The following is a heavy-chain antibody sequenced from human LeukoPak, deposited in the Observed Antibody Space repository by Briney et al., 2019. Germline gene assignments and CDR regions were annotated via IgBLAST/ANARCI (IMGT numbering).Heavy chain of an antibody. CDR3: AGGNPYYLDY. J-gene: IGHJ4*02. CDR1: GYTFTNYA. V-gene: IGHV7-4-1*02. CDR2: INTNTGNP. Sequence: GASVKVSCKASGYTFTNYAMDWVRQAPGQGPEWMGWINTNTGNPAYAQGFTGRFVFSLDTSVSTAYLQISSLKAEDTAIYYCAGGNPYYLDYWGQGTLVTVSS.